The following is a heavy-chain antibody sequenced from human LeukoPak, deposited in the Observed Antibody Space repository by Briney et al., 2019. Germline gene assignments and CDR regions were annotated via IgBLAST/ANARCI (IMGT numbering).Heavy chain of an antibody. J-gene: IGHJ4*02. CDR3: AKDLGGSATTV. Sequence: PGRSLRLSCAASGFTFEDHVMHWIRQAPGKGLEWVSSISWSGDRMGYADAVKGRFTISRDNAKNSLFLQMNSLRLEDTALYYCAKDLGGSATTVWGQGPLVTVSS. CDR1: GFTFEDHV. D-gene: IGHD2-2*01. V-gene: IGHV3-9*01. CDR2: ISWSGDRM.